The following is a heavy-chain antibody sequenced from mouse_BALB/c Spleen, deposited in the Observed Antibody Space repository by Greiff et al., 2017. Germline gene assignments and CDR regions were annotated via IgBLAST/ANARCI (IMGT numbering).Heavy chain of an antibody. CDR2: INSNGGST. CDR1: GFTFSSYG. Sequence: EVKVVESGGGLVQPGGSLKLSCAASGFTFSSYGMSCVRQTPDKRLELVATINSNGGSTYYPDSVKGRFTISRDNAKNTLYLQMSSLKSEDTAMYYCARDRGQTGTFAYWGQGTLVTVSA. D-gene: IGHD4-1*01. V-gene: IGHV5-6-3*01. CDR3: ARDRGQTGTFAY. J-gene: IGHJ3*01.